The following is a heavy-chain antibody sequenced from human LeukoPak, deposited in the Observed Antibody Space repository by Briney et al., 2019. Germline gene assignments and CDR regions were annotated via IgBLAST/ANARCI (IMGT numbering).Heavy chain of an antibody. CDR3: ARDDHYYYGGSGYYDY. J-gene: IGHJ4*02. CDR2: ISYDGSNK. CDR1: GFTFSSYA. Sequence: GRSLTLSCAASGFTFSSYAMHWVRQAPGKGLEWVAVISYDGSNKYYADSVKGRFTISRDNSKNTLYMQTNSPRAEDTAVYYCARDDHYYYGGSGYYDYWGQGTRVTVSA. V-gene: IGHV3-30*04. D-gene: IGHD3-22*01.